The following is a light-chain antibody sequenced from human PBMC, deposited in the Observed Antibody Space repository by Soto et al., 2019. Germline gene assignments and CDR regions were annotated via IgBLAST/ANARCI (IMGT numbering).Light chain of an antibody. Sequence: SALTQPPSGSGSPGQSVTISCTGTSSDVGGYNSVSWYQQHPGKAPKLMIYEVNKRPSGVPDRFSASKSDSTASLTVSGLQAEDEAHYYCSSYAGSKNLVFGGGTQLTVL. CDR3: SSYAGSKNLV. CDR2: EVN. V-gene: IGLV2-8*01. CDR1: SSDVGGYNS. J-gene: IGLJ2*01.